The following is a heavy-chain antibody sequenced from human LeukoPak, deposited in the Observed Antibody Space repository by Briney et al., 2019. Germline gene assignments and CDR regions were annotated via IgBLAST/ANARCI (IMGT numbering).Heavy chain of an antibody. J-gene: IGHJ1*01. Sequence: ASVKVSCKVSGYTLTELSIHWVRRAPGKGLEWMGGFDPEDGETIYAQRFQGRVTMTEDTSTGTAYMELSSLRSEDAAVYYCATVSYYYDSSGYQGYFQHWGQGTLVTVSS. CDR1: GYTLTELS. D-gene: IGHD3-22*01. CDR2: FDPEDGET. V-gene: IGHV1-24*01. CDR3: ATVSYYYDSSGYQGYFQH.